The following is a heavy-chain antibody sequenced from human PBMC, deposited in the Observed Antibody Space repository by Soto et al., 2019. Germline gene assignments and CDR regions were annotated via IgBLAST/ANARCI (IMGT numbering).Heavy chain of an antibody. CDR2: INWNSGSI. Sequence: EVQLVESGGGLVQPGRSLRLSCAASGFTFDDYAMHWVRQVPGKGLEWVSGINWNSGSIGYGDSVEGRFAISRDNAKNSLHLQMNSLSAADTAFYYCVRDESINWYSGHFRHWGQGTLVTVSS. CDR1: GFTFDDYA. V-gene: IGHV3-9*01. J-gene: IGHJ1*01. D-gene: IGHD6-13*01. CDR3: VRDESINWYSGHFRH.